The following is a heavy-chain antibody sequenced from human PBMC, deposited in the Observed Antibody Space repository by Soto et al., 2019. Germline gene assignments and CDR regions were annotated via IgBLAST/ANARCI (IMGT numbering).Heavy chain of an antibody. V-gene: IGHV1-18*01. CDR2: ISAYNGNT. Sequence: QVQLVQSGAEVKKPGASVKVSCKASGYTFTSYGISWVRQAPGQGLEWMGWISAYNGNTNYAQKLQGRDTMTTDTSTSTAYMDVRGLRSDDTVVYYCARSNADFWSGYYIGDAFDIWGQGTMVTVSS. D-gene: IGHD3-3*01. J-gene: IGHJ3*02. CDR1: GYTFTSYG. CDR3: ARSNADFWSGYYIGDAFDI.